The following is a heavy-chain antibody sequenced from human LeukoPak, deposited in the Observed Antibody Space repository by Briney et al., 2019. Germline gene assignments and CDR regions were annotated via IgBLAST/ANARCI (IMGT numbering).Heavy chain of an antibody. CDR3: AKDHVVVVTAIRHGYFDY. Sequence: PGGSLRLSCAASGFTFSNAWMSWVRQAPGKGLEWVGRIERKTDGATTDYAAPVKGRFTISRDDSKNTLYLQMNSLKTEDTAVYYCAKDHVVVVTAIRHGYFDYWGQGTLVTVSS. CDR1: GFTFSNAW. D-gene: IGHD2-21*02. J-gene: IGHJ4*02. CDR2: IERKTDGATT. V-gene: IGHV3-15*04.